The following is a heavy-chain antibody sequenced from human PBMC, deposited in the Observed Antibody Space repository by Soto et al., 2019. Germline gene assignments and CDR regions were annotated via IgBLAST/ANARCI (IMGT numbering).Heavy chain of an antibody. CDR2: ISHDGSKR. Sequence: VQLVESGGGVVLPGRSVRLSYEVSGFTFSDFGLDWVRQAPGKGLEWVAIISHDGSKRFYADSVKGRFTISRDNSKNTLYLQMSSLRPEDTALYYCAKTATYVDGYDNTGYSSEDYWGHGTLVTVSS. V-gene: IGHV3-30*18. CDR1: GFTFSDFG. CDR3: AKTATYVDGYDNTGYSSEDY. D-gene: IGHD3-22*01. J-gene: IGHJ4*01.